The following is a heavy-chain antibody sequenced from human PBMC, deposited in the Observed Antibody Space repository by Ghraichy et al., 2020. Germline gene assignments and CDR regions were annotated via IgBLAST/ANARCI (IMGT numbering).Heavy chain of an antibody. Sequence: SQTLSLTCTVSGGSISSSSHYWGWIRQPPGKGLEWIGSIYYSGSTYFNPSLKSRVTLSVDTSKKQFSLKLSSVTASDTAVYYCARIEIGVYDFDHWGQGTLVTVSS. CDR3: ARIEIGVYDFDH. V-gene: IGHV4-39*01. D-gene: IGHD6-13*01. CDR1: GGSISSSSHY. J-gene: IGHJ4*02. CDR2: IYYSGST.